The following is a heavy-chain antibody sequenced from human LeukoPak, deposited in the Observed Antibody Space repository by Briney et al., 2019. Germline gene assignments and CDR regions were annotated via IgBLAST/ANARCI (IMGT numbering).Heavy chain of an antibody. V-gene: IGHV3-23*01. CDR2: ISGSGGST. D-gene: IGHD6-19*01. CDR3: ARDLVVAGSDDY. CDR1: GFTFSSYA. Sequence: GGSLRLSCAVSGFTFSSYAMSWVRQAPGKGLEWVSAISGSGGSTYYADSVKGRFTISRDNSKNTLYLQMNSLRAEDTAVYYCARDLVVAGSDDYWGQGTLVTVSS. J-gene: IGHJ4*02.